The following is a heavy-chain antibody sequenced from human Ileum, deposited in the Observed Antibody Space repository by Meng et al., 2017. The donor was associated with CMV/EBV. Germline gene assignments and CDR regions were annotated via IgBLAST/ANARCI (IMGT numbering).Heavy chain of an antibody. CDR2: TYYRSKWYN. CDR1: GDSVSSIGAI. Sequence: HVLLQPSCPGLVKPSQTLSPTCAISGDSVSSIGAIWNWIRQSPSRGLEWLGKTYYRSKWYNDYAPSVKSRITVKPDTSKNQFSLQLNSVTPEDTAVYYCARENGYEWYFDFWGRGTLVTVSS. V-gene: IGHV6-1*01. J-gene: IGHJ2*01. D-gene: IGHD6-13*01. CDR3: ARENGYEWYFDF.